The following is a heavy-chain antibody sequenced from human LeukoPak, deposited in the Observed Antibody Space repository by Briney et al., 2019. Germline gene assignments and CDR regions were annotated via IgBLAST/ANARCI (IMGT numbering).Heavy chain of an antibody. D-gene: IGHD3-10*01. V-gene: IGHV3-15*01. J-gene: IGHJ4*02. CDR1: GFTFSNAW. CDR3: TTDRGHYGSGGSPLVY. CDR2: IKSKTDGGTT. Sequence: GGSLRLSCAASGFTFSNAWMSWVRQAPGKGLEWVGRIKSKTDGGTTDYAAPVKGRFTISRDDSKNTLYLQMNSLKTEDTAVYYCTTDRGHYGSGGSPLVYWGQGTLVTVSS.